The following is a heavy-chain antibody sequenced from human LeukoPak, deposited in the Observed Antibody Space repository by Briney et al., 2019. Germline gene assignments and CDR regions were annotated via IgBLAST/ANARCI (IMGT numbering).Heavy chain of an antibody. V-gene: IGHV4-39*07. J-gene: IGHJ4*02. Sequence: PSETLSLTCTVSGGSISSSSYYWGWIRPPPGKGLEWIGSIYYSGSTYYNPSLKSRVTISVDTSKNQFSLKLSSVTAADTAVYYCARDLQDGYNLILFDYWGQGTLVTVSS. CDR2: IYYSGST. D-gene: IGHD5-24*01. CDR1: GGSISSSSYY. CDR3: ARDLQDGYNLILFDY.